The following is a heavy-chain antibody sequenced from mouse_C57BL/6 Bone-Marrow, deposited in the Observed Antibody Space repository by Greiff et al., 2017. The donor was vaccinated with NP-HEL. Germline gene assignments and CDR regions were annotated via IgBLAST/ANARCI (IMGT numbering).Heavy chain of an antibody. CDR2: ISSGSSTI. CDR1: GFTFSDYG. CDR3: ARGTTVVATDFDV. J-gene: IGHJ1*03. V-gene: IGHV5-17*01. Sequence: EVNVVESGGGLVKPGGSLKLSCAASGFTFSDYGMHWVRQAPEKGLEWVAYISSGSSTIYYADTVKGRFTISRDNAKNTLFLQMTSLRSEDTAMYYCARGTTVVATDFDVWGTGTTVTVSS. D-gene: IGHD1-1*01.